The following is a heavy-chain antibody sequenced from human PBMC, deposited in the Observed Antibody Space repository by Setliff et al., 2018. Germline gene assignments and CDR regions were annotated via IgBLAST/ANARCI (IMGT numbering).Heavy chain of an antibody. V-gene: IGHV1-18*01. CDR1: GYTFSAYG. D-gene: IGHD4-4*01. CDR2: VDPDNGDT. CDR3: ATDHYNRFDV. Sequence: ASVKVSCKSFGYTFSAYGVSWVRQAPGQGLEWMGWVDPDNGDTKNAQKFQGRVALTTDTSTATVFMELRSLTSDDTAVYYCATDHYNRFDVWGQGTMVTVSS. J-gene: IGHJ3*01.